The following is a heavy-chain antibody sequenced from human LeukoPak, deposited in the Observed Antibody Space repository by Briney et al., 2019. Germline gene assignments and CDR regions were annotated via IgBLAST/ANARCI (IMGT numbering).Heavy chain of an antibody. J-gene: IGHJ6*03. D-gene: IGHD6-13*01. CDR1: GGSISSYW. V-gene: IGHV4-4*07. CDR3: AREGGSSWPPGSGYYYYMDV. Sequence: PSETLSLTCTLSGGSISSYWWSWVRQPAGKGLECIGRIYTSGSTNYNPSLKSRVTMSVDTSKNQFSLKLNSVTAADTAVYYCAREGGSSWPPGSGYYYYMDVWGKGTTVSVSS. CDR2: IYTSGST.